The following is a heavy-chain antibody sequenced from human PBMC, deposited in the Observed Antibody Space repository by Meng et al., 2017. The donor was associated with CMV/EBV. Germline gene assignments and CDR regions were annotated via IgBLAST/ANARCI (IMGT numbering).Heavy chain of an antibody. V-gene: IGHV1-18*01. Sequence: QVQLVQSGVEVKTPGASVKVSCNASGYNFTGYGISWVRQAPGQGLEWMGWISVYNGHTNFAQNLQGRVTMTTDTSTSTAYVELRSLRSDDTAIYYCARGVPLGIIYSFDYWGQGTLVTVSS. J-gene: IGHJ4*01. CDR2: ISVYNGHT. D-gene: IGHD2-21*01. CDR1: GYNFTGYG. CDR3: ARGVPLGIIYSFDY.